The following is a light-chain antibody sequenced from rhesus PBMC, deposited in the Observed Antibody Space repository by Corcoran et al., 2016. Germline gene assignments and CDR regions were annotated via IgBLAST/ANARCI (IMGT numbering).Light chain of an antibody. J-gene: IGKJ1*01. Sequence: DIQMTQSPSALSASVGDRVTISCRASQNIYSNLAWYQQKPGKAPKLLIYAASSLQTGIPSRFSGSGSGTDFTRTISSLQPEESAAYYCQHYYDKPWTFGQGTKVEIK. V-gene: IGKV1S8*01. CDR2: AAS. CDR3: QHYYDKPWT. CDR1: QNIYSN.